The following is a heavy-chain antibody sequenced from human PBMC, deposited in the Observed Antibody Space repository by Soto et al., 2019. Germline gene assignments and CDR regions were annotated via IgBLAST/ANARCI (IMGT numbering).Heavy chain of an antibody. CDR1: GFDFKTYG. J-gene: IGHJ4*02. D-gene: IGHD5-12*01. CDR2: IGFDGTNI. Sequence: QGQLVESGGGVVQPGRSLRLSCVASGFDFKTYGMHWVRQAPGKGLEWVAVIGFDGTNIHYSDSVRGRFSISRDNSENSLYLQMNSLRADDTAVYYCARIGGYNLGYYFDFWGPGTLVTVSS. CDR3: ARIGGYNLGYYFDF. V-gene: IGHV3-33*01.